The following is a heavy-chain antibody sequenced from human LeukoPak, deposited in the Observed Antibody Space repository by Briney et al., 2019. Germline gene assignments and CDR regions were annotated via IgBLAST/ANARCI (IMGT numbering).Heavy chain of an antibody. V-gene: IGHV3-21*01. Sequence: GGSLRLSCAAPGITFSNYNMNWVRQAPGKGLEWISAITSSSSYTFYADSVKGRFTISRDNAQNSLYLQMNSLRVEDTAVYYCARDPYNGAYSEGYYYYYMDVWGKGTTVTVSS. CDR2: ITSSSSYT. CDR3: ARDPYNGAYSEGYYYYYMDV. J-gene: IGHJ6*03. CDR1: GITFSNYN. D-gene: IGHD1-1*01.